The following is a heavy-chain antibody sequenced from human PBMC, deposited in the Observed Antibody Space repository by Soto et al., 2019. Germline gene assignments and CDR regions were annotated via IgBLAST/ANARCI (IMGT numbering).Heavy chain of an antibody. V-gene: IGHV4-31*03. CDR2: ISHSGST. CDR3: AREYTYGSNFFDC. D-gene: IGHD5-18*01. J-gene: IGHJ4*02. Sequence: QVQLQESGPGLVKPSQTLSLTCTVSGGSISSAAYYWSWIRQHPGKGLEWIGYISHSGSTYYNPSLKRRVVISADTSKNQFPLSLTSVTAADPAVYFCAREYTYGSNFFDCWGQGARVTVSS. CDR1: GGSISSAAYY.